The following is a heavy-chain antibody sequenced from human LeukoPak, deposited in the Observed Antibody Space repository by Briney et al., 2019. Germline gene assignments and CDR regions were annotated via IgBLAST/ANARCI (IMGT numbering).Heavy chain of an antibody. CDR3: AAFVKMGNTWGGPGTFDI. J-gene: IGHJ3*02. Sequence: SLKISCKGSGYSFTSYWIGWVRQMPGKGLEWMGIIYPGDSETRYSPSFQGQVTISADKSISTAYLQWSSLKASDPAMYYRAAFVKMGNTWGGPGTFDIWGQGTMVTVSS. CDR2: IYPGDSET. D-gene: IGHD5-24*01. V-gene: IGHV5-51*01. CDR1: GYSFTSYW.